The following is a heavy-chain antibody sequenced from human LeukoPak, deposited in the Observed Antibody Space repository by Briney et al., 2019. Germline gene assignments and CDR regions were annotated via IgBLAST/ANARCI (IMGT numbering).Heavy chain of an antibody. J-gene: IGHJ5*02. Sequence: SETLSLTCTVSGGSISSSSYYWGWIRQPPGKGLEWIGSIYHSGSTYYNPSLESRVTISVDTSKNQFSLKLSSVTAADTAVYYCASSCSGGSCYENNWFDPWGQGTLVTVSS. CDR1: GGSISSSSYY. CDR2: IYHSGST. D-gene: IGHD2-15*01. V-gene: IGHV4-39*07. CDR3: ASSCSGGSCYENNWFDP.